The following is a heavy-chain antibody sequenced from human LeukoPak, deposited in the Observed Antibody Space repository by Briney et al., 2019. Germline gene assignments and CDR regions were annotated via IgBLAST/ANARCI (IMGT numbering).Heavy chain of an antibody. CDR3: ARGRRDGYNTPYFDY. V-gene: IGHV1-46*01. CDR1: GYTFTSYY. J-gene: IGHJ4*02. Sequence: ASVKVSCKASGYTFTSYYMHWVRQAPGQGLEWMGIINPSGGSTSYAQKFQGRVTMTRDTSTSTVYMELSGLRSEDTAVYYCARGRRDGYNTPYFDYWGQGTPVPVSS. D-gene: IGHD5-24*01. CDR2: INPSGGST.